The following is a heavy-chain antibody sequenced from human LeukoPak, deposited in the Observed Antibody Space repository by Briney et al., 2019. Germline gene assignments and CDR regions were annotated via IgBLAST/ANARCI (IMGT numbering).Heavy chain of an antibody. CDR2: IYHSGST. V-gene: IGHV4-4*02. D-gene: IGHD3/OR15-3a*01. J-gene: IGHJ4*02. Sequence: SETLSLTCAVSGGSISSSDWWSWVRQPPGKGLEWIGEIYHSGSTNYNPSLKSRVTISVDTSKNQFSLRLTSVTAADTAVYYCARQTGSGLFILPGGQGTLVTVSS. CDR1: GGSISSSDW. CDR3: ARQTGSGLFILP.